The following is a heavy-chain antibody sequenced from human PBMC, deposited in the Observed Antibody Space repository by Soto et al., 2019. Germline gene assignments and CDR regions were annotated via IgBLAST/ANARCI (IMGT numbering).Heavy chain of an antibody. CDR2: ISGSGGST. D-gene: IGHD3-16*01. V-gene: IGHV3-23*01. CDR1: GFTFSSYA. Sequence: GGSLRLSCAASGFTFSSYAMSWVRQAPGKGLEWVSAISGSGGSTYYADSVKGRFTISRDNSKNTLYLQMNSLRAEDTAVYYCATFLHLGELASNYYFDYWGQGTLVTVSS. CDR3: ATFLHLGELASNYYFDY. J-gene: IGHJ4*02.